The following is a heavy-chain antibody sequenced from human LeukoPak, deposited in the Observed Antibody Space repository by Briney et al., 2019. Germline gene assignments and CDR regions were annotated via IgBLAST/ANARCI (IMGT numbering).Heavy chain of an antibody. Sequence: WFRQAPGKGLEWIGSIDYSGTTFYNPSLKSRLTISVDTSKNQFSLKLSSVTAADTAVYYCARRGYSSSWYWARGSPLGYWGQGTLVTVSS. V-gene: IGHV4-39*07. D-gene: IGHD6-13*01. J-gene: IGHJ4*02. CDR2: IDYSGTT. CDR3: ARRGYSSSWYWARGSPLGY.